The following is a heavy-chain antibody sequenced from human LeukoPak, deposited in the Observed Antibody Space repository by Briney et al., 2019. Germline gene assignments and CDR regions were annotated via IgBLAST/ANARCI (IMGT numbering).Heavy chain of an antibody. CDR3: ARSQKYDYGDYGVLDS. CDR1: GFTFSSSA. Sequence: GGSLRLSCAASGFTFSSSAMSWVRQAPGKGLAWVANIKQDGSEKYYVDSVKGRFTISRDNAKNSLYLQMNSLRAEDTAVYYCARSQKYDYGDYGVLDSWGQGSLVTVSS. J-gene: IGHJ4*02. CDR2: IKQDGSEK. D-gene: IGHD4-17*01. V-gene: IGHV3-7*01.